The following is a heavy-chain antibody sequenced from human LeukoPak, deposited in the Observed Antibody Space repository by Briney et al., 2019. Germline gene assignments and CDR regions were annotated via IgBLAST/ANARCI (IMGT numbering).Heavy chain of an antibody. CDR2: IKQDGSDK. J-gene: IGHJ4*02. CDR1: GFTFSNYW. CDR3: ARGVPTGVDYFDY. V-gene: IGHV3-7*01. Sequence: GGSLRLSCAASGFTFSNYWMTWVRQAPGRGLEWVAVIKQDGSDKYYVDSVKGRFTISRDNAKNSLYLQMNSLRAEDTAVYYCARGVPTGVDYFDYWGQGTLVTVSS. D-gene: IGHD2-8*02.